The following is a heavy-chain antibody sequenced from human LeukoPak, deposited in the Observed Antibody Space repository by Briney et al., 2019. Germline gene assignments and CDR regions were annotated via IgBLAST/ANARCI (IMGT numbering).Heavy chain of an antibody. J-gene: IGHJ4*02. CDR1: GFTFSSYS. CDR3: ARDKMTGGYSYGLDY. D-gene: IGHD5-18*01. V-gene: IGHV3-21*01. Sequence: GGSLRLSCAASGFTFSSYSMNWVRQAPGKGLEWVSSISSSSYIYYADSVKGRFTISRDNAKNSLYLQMNSLRAEDTAVYYCARDKMTGGYSYGLDYWGQGTLVTVSS. CDR2: ISSSSYI.